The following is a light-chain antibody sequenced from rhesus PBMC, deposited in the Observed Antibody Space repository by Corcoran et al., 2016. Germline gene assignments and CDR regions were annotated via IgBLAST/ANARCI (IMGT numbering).Light chain of an antibody. Sequence: DIQMTQSPSSLSASVGDTVTITCRASQGISSWLAWYQPNPGKAPKLLIYQASSLQIGVPSRFSGRGSGTDVTLTISSLQSEDVASYYCQQYSIRPYSFGQGTKVEI. CDR1: QGISSW. J-gene: IGKJ2*01. CDR2: QAS. V-gene: IGKV1-22*01. CDR3: QQYSIRPYS.